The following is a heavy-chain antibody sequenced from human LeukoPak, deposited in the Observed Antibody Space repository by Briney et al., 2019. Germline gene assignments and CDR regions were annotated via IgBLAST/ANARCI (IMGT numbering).Heavy chain of an antibody. J-gene: IGHJ5*02. CDR2: IYYSGST. CDR3: ARTAGTLTGFDP. D-gene: IGHD1-1*01. Sequence: PSETLSLTCTVSGGSISSSSYYWGWIRQPPGKGLEWIGSIYYSGSTYYNPSLKSRVTISVDTSKNQFSLKLSSVTVADTAVYYCARTAGTLTGFDPWGQGTLVTVSS. V-gene: IGHV4-39*07. CDR1: GGSISSSSYY.